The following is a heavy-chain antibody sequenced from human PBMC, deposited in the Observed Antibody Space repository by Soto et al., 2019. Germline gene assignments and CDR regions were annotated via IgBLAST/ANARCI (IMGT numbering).Heavy chain of an antibody. CDR3: ARRYCGGRNCYSYFDF. CDR1: VGSINSGDYY. CDR2: ISYSGIT. V-gene: IGHV4-30-4*01. J-gene: IGHJ4*02. Sequence: SETLSLTCTVSVGSINSGDYYWSWIRQPPGKGLEWIGYISYSGITYYSPSLKSRLTISVDTSKNQFSLKLTSVTAADTAVYYCARRYCGGRNCYSYFDFWGQGTLVTVSS. D-gene: IGHD2-15*01.